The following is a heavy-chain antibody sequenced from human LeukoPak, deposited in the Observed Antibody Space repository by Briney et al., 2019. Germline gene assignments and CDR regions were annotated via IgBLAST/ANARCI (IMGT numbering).Heavy chain of an antibody. CDR1: GGSFSGYY. CDR3: ARSPHILTGENFDC. D-gene: IGHD3-9*01. CDR2: INHSGST. J-gene: IGHJ4*02. V-gene: IGHV4-34*01. Sequence: SETLSLTCAVYGGSFSGYYWSWIRQPPGKGLEWIGEINHSGSTNYNPSLKSRVTISVDTSKNQFSLKLSSVTAADTALYYCARSPHILTGENFDCWGQGTLVTVSS.